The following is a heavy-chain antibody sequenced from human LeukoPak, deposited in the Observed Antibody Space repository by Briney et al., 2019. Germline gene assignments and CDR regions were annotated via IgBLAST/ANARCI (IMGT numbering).Heavy chain of an antibody. Sequence: TGGSLRLSCAASGFTFSSYEMNWVRQAPGKGLEWVSYISSSGSTIYYADSVKGRFTISRDNAKNSLYLQMNSLKTEDTAVYYCIAPREGFDYWGQGTLVTVSS. CDR3: IAPREGFDY. D-gene: IGHD6-13*01. V-gene: IGHV3-48*03. CDR1: GFTFSSYE. CDR2: ISSSGSTI. J-gene: IGHJ4*02.